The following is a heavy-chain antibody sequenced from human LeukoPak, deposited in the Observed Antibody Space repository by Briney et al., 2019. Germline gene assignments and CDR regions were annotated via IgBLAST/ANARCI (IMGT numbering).Heavy chain of an antibody. CDR3: ARDPLYCGSGSYYGYYFDY. Sequence: GGSLRLSCAASGFTFSSYSMNWVRQAPGKGLEWVSSISSSSSYIYYADSVKGRFTISRDNAKNSLYLQMNSLRAEDTAVYYCARDPLYCGSGSYYGYYFDYWGQGTLVTVSS. V-gene: IGHV3-21*01. CDR1: GFTFSSYS. CDR2: ISSSSSYI. D-gene: IGHD3-10*01. J-gene: IGHJ4*02.